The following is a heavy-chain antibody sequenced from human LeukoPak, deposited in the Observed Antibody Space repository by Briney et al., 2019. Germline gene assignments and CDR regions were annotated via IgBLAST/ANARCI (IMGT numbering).Heavy chain of an antibody. CDR1: GGSFSGYY. CDR3: ARQVGATEIDY. V-gene: IGHV4-34*01. D-gene: IGHD1-26*01. CDR2: INHSGST. Sequence: PSETLSLTCAVYGGSFSGYYWSWIRQPPGKGLEWIGEINHSGSTYYNPSLKSRVTISVDTSKNQFSLKLSSVTAADTAVYYCARQVGATEIDYWGQGTLVTVSS. J-gene: IGHJ4*02.